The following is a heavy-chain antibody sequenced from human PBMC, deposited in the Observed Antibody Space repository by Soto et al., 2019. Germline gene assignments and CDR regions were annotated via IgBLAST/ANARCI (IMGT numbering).Heavy chain of an antibody. CDR1: GGSFSGYY. D-gene: IGHD2-2*01. Sequence: SETLSLTCAVYGGSFSGYYWSWIRQPPGKGLEWIGEINHSGSTNYSPSLKSRVTISVDTSKNQFSLKLSSVTAAAPAVYYCARGRYCSSTSCYSPHDNWFDPWGQGTLVTVSS. J-gene: IGHJ5*02. CDR3: ARGRYCSSTSCYSPHDNWFDP. CDR2: INHSGST. V-gene: IGHV4-34*01.